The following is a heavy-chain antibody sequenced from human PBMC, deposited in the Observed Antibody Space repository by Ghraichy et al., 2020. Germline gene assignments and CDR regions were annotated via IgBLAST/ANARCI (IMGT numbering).Heavy chain of an antibody. CDR1: GYSISSSNW. D-gene: IGHD2-15*01. V-gene: IGHV4-28*01. CDR2: IYYSGST. Sequence: SETLSLTCAVSGYSISSSNWWGWIRQPPGKGLEWIGYIYYSGSTYYNPSLKSRVTMSVDTSKNQFSLKLSSVTAVDTAVYYCARNLRYCSGGSCYRYFDLWGRGTLVTVSS. J-gene: IGHJ2*01. CDR3: ARNLRYCSGGSCYRYFDL.